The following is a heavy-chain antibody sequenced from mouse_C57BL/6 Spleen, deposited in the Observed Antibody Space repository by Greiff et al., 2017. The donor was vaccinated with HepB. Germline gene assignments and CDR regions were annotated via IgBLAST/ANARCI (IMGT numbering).Heavy chain of an antibody. CDR3: ARPGGSSNWYFDV. CDR1: GYSFTGYY. J-gene: IGHJ1*03. D-gene: IGHD1-1*01. V-gene: IGHV1-31*01. Sequence: EVKLVESGPELVKPGASVKISCKASGYSFTGYYMHWVKQSHGNILDWIGYIYPYNGVSSYNQKFKGKATLTVDKSSSTAYMELRSLTSEDSAVYYCARPGGSSNWYFDVWGTGTTVTVSS. CDR2: IYPYNGVS.